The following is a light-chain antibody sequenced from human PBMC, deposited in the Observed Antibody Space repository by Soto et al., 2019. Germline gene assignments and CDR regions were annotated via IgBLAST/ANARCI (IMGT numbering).Light chain of an antibody. V-gene: IGKV1-5*03. CDR2: KAS. CDR3: QHYNSYSEA. J-gene: IGKJ1*01. CDR1: QTISSW. Sequence: DIQMTQSPSTLSGSVADRVTITCRASQTISSWLAWYQQKPGKAPKLLIYKASTLKSGVPSRFSGSGSGTGFTLTISSLQPDDFATYYCQHYNSYSEAFGQGTKVDIK.